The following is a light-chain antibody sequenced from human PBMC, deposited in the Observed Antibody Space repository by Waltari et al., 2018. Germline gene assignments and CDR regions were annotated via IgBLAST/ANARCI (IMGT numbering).Light chain of an antibody. J-gene: IGLJ3*02. V-gene: IGLV8-61*01. Sequence: QTVVIQEPSLSVSPGGTVTPTCGLSSGAASTTYYHSWYQQAPGQAPRTLIFDTNTRSSGVPDRFSGSILDNKAALTITGAQADDESDYYCVLSMGSGIWVFGGGTKLTVL. CDR3: VLSMGSGIWV. CDR1: SGAASTTYY. CDR2: DTN.